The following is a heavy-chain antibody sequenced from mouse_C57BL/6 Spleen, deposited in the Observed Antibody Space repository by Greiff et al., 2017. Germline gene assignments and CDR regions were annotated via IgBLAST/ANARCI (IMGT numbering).Heavy chain of an antibody. CDR2: IYPGDGDT. J-gene: IGHJ2*01. Sequence: VQLQQSGPELVKPGASVKISCKASGYAFSSSWMNWVKQRPGKGLEWIGRIYPGDGDTNYNGKFKGKATLTADKSSSTAYMQLSSLTSEDSAVYFCARNYGNCEEGYYFDYWGQGTTLTVSS. CDR1: GYAFSSSW. V-gene: IGHV1-82*01. D-gene: IGHD2-1*01. CDR3: ARNYGNCEEGYYFDY.